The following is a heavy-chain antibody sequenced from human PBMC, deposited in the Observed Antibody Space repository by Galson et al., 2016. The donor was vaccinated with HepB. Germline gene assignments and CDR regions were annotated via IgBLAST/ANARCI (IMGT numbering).Heavy chain of an antibody. CDR2: ISGSSSSI. Sequence: SLRLSCAASGFTFSSYALNWVRQAPGKGLEWVSVISGSSSSIYYADSVKGRFTVSRDNSKNTVFLQMNSLRAEDTALYYCTRDGYNHIAFDIWGRGTMVTVSS. J-gene: IGHJ3*02. V-gene: IGHV3-23*01. CDR3: TRDGYNHIAFDI. D-gene: IGHD5-24*01. CDR1: GFTFSSYA.